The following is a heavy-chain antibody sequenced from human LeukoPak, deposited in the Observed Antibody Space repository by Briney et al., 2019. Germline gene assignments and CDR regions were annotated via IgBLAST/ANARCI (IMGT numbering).Heavy chain of an antibody. CDR3: ARDKMAGRDGYNFGIFDI. CDR2: INPSGGST. D-gene: IGHD5-24*01. CDR1: GYTLTSYY. Sequence: ASVKVSCKASGYTLTSYYMHWVRQAPGQGLEWMGIINPSGGSTSYAQKFQGRVTMTRDTSTSTVYMELSSLRSEDTAVYYCARDKMAGRDGYNFGIFDIWGQGTMVTVSS. V-gene: IGHV1-46*01. J-gene: IGHJ3*02.